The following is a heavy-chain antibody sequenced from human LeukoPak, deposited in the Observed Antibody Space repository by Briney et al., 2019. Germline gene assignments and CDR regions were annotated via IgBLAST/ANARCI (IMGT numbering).Heavy chain of an antibody. CDR2: ISGSGGST. CDR3: AKDWGDILTGFDY. D-gene: IGHD3-9*01. V-gene: IGHV3-23*01. J-gene: IGHJ4*02. Sequence: RTGGSLRLSCAASGFTFSSYAMSWVRQAPGKGLEWVSAISGSGGSTYYADSVKGRFTISRDNSKNTLYLQMNSLRAEDTAVYYCAKDWGDILTGFDYWGQGTLVTVSS. CDR1: GFTFSSYA.